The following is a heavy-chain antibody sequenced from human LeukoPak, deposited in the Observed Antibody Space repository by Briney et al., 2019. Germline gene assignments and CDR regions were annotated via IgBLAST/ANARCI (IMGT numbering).Heavy chain of an antibody. V-gene: IGHV3-23*01. CDR3: VKHNYGDSGYYLGLEY. CDR2: ISGSGDRI. Sequence: GGSLRLSCAASGFTFSSYAMNWVRQAPGKGLEWVSAISGSGDRIYYADSVKGRFTISRDSYKNTLYLQMNSLGAEDTALYYCVKHNYGDSGYYLGLEYWGQGTLVTVSS. D-gene: IGHD3-22*01. J-gene: IGHJ4*02. CDR1: GFTFSSYA.